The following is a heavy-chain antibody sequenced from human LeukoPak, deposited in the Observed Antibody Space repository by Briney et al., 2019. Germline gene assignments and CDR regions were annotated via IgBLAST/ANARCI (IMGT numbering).Heavy chain of an antibody. CDR3: ARQEYYYDSSGYYLI. D-gene: IGHD3-22*01. Sequence: SETLSLTCSVSGGAISSYYWSWIRQPPGKGLEWIGYIYYSGSTNYNPSLKSRVTISVDTCKNQFSLKLSSVTAADTAVYYCARQEYYYDSSGYYLIWGQGTLVTVSS. CDR1: GGAISSYY. CDR2: IYYSGST. J-gene: IGHJ4*02. V-gene: IGHV4-59*08.